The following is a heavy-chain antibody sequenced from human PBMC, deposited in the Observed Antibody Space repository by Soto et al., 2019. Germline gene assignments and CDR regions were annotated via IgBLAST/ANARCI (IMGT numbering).Heavy chain of an antibody. D-gene: IGHD2-15*01. Sequence: ASVKVSCKASGYTFTSYDINWVRQATGQGLEWMGWMNPNSGNTGYAQKFQGRVTMTRNTSISTAYMELSSLRSEDTAVYYCARVLRYCSGGSCCSDAFDIWGQGTMVTFSS. CDR2: MNPNSGNT. V-gene: IGHV1-8*01. CDR3: ARVLRYCSGGSCCSDAFDI. CDR1: GYTFTSYD. J-gene: IGHJ3*02.